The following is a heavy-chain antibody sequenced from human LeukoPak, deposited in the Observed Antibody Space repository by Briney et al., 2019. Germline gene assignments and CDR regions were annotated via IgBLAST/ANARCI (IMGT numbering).Heavy chain of an antibody. CDR3: VTVFRVEALWFGEPRRSDAFDI. CDR1: GYTLTELS. D-gene: IGHD3-10*01. V-gene: IGHV1-24*01. Sequence: ASVKVSCKVSGYTLTELSMHWVRQAPGKGLEWMGGFDPEDGETIYAQKFQGRVTMTEYTSTDTAYMELSSLRSEDTAVYYCVTVFRVEALWFGEPRRSDAFDIWGQGTMVTVSS. CDR2: FDPEDGET. J-gene: IGHJ3*02.